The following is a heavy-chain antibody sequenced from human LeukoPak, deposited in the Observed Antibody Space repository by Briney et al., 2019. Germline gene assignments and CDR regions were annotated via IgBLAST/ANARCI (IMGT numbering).Heavy chain of an antibody. CDR3: ARDGPATTVTTLAFDI. D-gene: IGHD4-17*01. CDR2: ISYDGSNK. CDR1: GFTFSSYA. V-gene: IGHV3-30*04. Sequence: GGSLRLSCAAPGFTFSSYAMHWVRQAPGKGLEWVAVISYDGSNKYYADSVKGRFTISRDNSKNTLYLQMNSLRAEDTAVYYCARDGPATTVTTLAFDIWGQGTMVTVSS. J-gene: IGHJ3*02.